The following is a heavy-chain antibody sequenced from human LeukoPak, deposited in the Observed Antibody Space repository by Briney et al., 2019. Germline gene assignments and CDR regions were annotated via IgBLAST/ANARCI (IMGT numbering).Heavy chain of an antibody. J-gene: IGHJ4*02. CDR2: ISSSGST. D-gene: IGHD2-2*01. CDR1: GDSISSGDYY. V-gene: IGHV4-61*02. CDR3: AAWRRRIEYPFDY. Sequence: PSETLSLTCTVSGDSISSGDYYWSWIRQPAGKGLEWIGRISSSGSTNYNPSLKSRVTISVDTSKNQFSLKLSSVTAADTAVYYCAAWRRRIEYPFDYWGQGTLVTVSS.